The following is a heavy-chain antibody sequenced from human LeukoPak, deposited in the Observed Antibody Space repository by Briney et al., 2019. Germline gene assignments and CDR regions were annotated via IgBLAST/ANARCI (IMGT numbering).Heavy chain of an antibody. Sequence: PSETLSLTCTVSGYSISSGYYWGWIRQPPGKGLEWVSAITATSSSTHDADSVQGRFTVSRDNSKNTLYLQMNSLRAEDTAIYYCAKNGDRGAYCTGGTCYPYFYYYMDVWGKGTTVTI. V-gene: IGHV3-23*01. D-gene: IGHD2-15*01. J-gene: IGHJ6*03. CDR2: ITATSSST. CDR1: GYSISSGYY. CDR3: AKNGDRGAYCTGGTCYPYFYYYMDV.